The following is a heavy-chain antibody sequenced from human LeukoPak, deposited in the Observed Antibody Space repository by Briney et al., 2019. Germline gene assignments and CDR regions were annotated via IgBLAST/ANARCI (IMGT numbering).Heavy chain of an antibody. V-gene: IGHV3-11*01. Sequence: GGSLRLSCAASGFTFSDYYMRWIRQAPGKGLEWVSYISSSGSTIYYADSVKGRFTISRDNAKNSLYLQMNSLRAEDTAVYYCARVPVAATAFDIWGQGTMVTVSS. J-gene: IGHJ3*02. CDR1: GFTFSDYY. CDR2: ISSSGSTI. D-gene: IGHD2-15*01. CDR3: ARVPVAATAFDI.